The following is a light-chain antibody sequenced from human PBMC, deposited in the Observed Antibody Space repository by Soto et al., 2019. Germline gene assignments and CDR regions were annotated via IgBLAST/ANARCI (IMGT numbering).Light chain of an antibody. CDR3: SSYTSSTDYV. CDR1: SSDVGTYNY. Sequence: QSALTKPACVSGSPGQSITISCTGTSSDVGTYNYVSWYQQHPGKAPKLIIYEVSNRPSGVSNRFSGSKSGNTASLTISGLQADDEAYYYCSSYTSSTDYVFGTGTKVTVL. J-gene: IGLJ1*01. CDR2: EVS. V-gene: IGLV2-14*01.